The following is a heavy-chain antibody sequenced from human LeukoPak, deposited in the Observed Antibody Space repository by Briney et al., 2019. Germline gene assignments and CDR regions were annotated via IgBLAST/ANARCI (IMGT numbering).Heavy chain of an antibody. CDR1: GDSFSSYG. CDR3: ARARRVRGVSPDYSWLDP. D-gene: IGHD3-10*01. Sequence: SVKVSCKASGDSFSSYGVNWVRQAPGQGLEWMGMIIPFLGITNYAQKFQGRVTIRADKSTSTAYMELSSLRSEDTAVYYCARARRVRGVSPDYSWLDPWGQGTLVTVSS. J-gene: IGHJ5*02. V-gene: IGHV1-69*04. CDR2: IIPFLGIT.